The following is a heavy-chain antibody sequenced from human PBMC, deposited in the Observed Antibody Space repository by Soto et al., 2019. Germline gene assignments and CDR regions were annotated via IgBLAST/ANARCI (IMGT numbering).Heavy chain of an antibody. CDR2: IMPILGTP. CDR1: GGAFSVYG. CDR3: ARDVRGLKVFDY. D-gene: IGHD3-16*01. Sequence: QVQLVQSGADVKKPGSSVKVSCKASGGAFSVYGISWVRQAPGQGPEWMGGIMPILGTPKYAQKFQGRVTITADESTSTVYMELKSLKSEDTAVYYCARDVRGLKVFDYWGQGTLVTVSS. J-gene: IGHJ4*02. V-gene: IGHV1-69*01.